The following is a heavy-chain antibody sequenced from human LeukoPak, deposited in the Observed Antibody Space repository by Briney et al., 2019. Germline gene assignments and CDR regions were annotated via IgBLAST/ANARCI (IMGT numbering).Heavy chain of an antibody. D-gene: IGHD3-10*01. CDR2: IYFSGST. J-gene: IGHJ6*02. Sequence: SETLSLTCTVSGGSISSSSHYWGWIRQPPGKGLEWIGSIYFSGSTDYNPSLTSRVTISLDMSKNQFSLKLSSVTAADTAVYYCARHYYSSGSYYSRSYYYGMDVWGQGTSVTVSS. V-gene: IGHV4-39*01. CDR3: ARHYYSSGSYYSRSYYYGMDV. CDR1: GGSISSSSHY.